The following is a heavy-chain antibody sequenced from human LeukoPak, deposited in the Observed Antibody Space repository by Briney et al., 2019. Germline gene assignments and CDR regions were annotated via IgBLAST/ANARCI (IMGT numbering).Heavy chain of an antibody. J-gene: IGHJ4*02. CDR3: ATTGDGLTIDY. V-gene: IGHV3-48*01. Sequence: SGGSLRLSCAVSGFTFSSYSMNWVRQAPGEGLEWVSFITSSSSTIYYADSVKGRFTISRDNAKNSLYLQMNSLRAEDTAVYYCATTGDGLTIDYWGQGTLDTVSS. D-gene: IGHD7-27*01. CDR2: ITSSSSTI. CDR1: GFTFSSYS.